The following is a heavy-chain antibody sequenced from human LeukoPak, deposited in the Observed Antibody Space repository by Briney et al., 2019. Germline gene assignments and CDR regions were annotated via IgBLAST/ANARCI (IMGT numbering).Heavy chain of an antibody. Sequence: GASVKVSCKASGGTFSSYAISWVRQATGQGLEWMGGIIPIFGTANYAQKFQGRVTITADESTSTAYMELSSLRSEDTAVYYCASGLGGPLLPAAYYMDVWGRGTTVTVSS. V-gene: IGHV1-69*13. CDR2: IIPIFGTA. D-gene: IGHD2-2*01. CDR3: ASGLGGPLLPAAYYMDV. CDR1: GGTFSSYA. J-gene: IGHJ6*03.